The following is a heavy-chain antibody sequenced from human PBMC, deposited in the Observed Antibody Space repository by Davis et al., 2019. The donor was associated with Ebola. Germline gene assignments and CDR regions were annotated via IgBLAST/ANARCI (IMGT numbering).Heavy chain of an antibody. CDR1: GFIFSNYA. D-gene: IGHD3-16*01. CDR2: ISVGGTKT. V-gene: IGHV3-23*01. Sequence: GESLKISCATSGFIFSNYALNWVRQAPGKGLEWVSGISVGGTKTYYADSVRGRFTISRDNSKNTLFLQINSLRAEDTAVYYGAKDQVEFCSAARCFGSFDSWGQGVLVAVSS. CDR3: AKDQVEFCSAARCFGSFDS. J-gene: IGHJ4*02.